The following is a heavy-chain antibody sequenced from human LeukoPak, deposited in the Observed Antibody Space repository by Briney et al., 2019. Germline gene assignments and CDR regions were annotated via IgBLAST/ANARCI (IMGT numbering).Heavy chain of an antibody. CDR3: ARVPVQDWYFDL. Sequence: PSETLSLTCTVSGDSISSYYWSWLRQPPGKGLEWIGYIYYSGSTNYNPSLKSRVTISVDTSRNQFSLKLIPLTAADTAVYYCARVPVQDWYFDLWGRGTLVTVSS. CDR2: IYYSGST. J-gene: IGHJ2*01. CDR1: GDSISSYY. V-gene: IGHV4-59*01.